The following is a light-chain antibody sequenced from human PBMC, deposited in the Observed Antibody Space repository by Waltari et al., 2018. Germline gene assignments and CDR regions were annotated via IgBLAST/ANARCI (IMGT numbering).Light chain of an antibody. CDR2: EVT. V-gene: IGLV2-11*01. Sequence: QSDLTQPRSVSGSPGQSVTISCTGTSSNYVTWYQQHPGKAPQLMIFEVTRRPSGVPERFSGPKSGNTASLTISGLQAEDEADYYCCSYGGRYVFGTATKVTVL. CDR1: SSNY. CDR3: CSYGGRYV. J-gene: IGLJ1*01.